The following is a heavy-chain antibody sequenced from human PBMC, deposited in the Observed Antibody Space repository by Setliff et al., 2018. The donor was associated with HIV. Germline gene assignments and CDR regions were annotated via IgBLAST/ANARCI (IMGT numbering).Heavy chain of an antibody. CDR2: IIPIFGTT. CDR3: VREVDYSNWDF. D-gene: IGHD4-4*01. CDR1: GYTFTSYG. Sequence: SVKVSCKASGYTFTSYGISWVRQAPGQGLEWMGGIIPIFGTTNYAQKFQGRVTITADESTTTAYMELSSLRSEDTAVYYCVREVDYSNWDFWGQGTLVTVSS. J-gene: IGHJ4*02. V-gene: IGHV1-69*13.